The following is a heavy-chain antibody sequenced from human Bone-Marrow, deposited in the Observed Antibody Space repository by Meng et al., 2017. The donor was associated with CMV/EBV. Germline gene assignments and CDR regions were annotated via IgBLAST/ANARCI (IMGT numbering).Heavy chain of an antibody. CDR1: GGSISSNNW. J-gene: IGHJ4*02. CDR3: ARDLGTVAPGY. V-gene: IGHV4-4*02. Sequence: QVQLQESGPGLVKLSGTLSLTCAVSGGSISSNNWWSWVRQPPGKGLEWIGEIYHSGSTNYNPSLESRVTISVDKSKNQLSLKLNSVTAADTAVYYCARDLGTVAPGYWGQGTLVTVSS. D-gene: IGHD4-23*01. CDR2: IYHSGST.